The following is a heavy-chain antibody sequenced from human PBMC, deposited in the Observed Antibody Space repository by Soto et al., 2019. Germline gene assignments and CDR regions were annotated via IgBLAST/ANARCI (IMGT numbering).Heavy chain of an antibody. CDR2: VSYSGSS. CDR1: GGSISSHH. Sequence: QVQLQESGPGLVKPSETLSLTCIVSGGSISSHHWSWIRQSPGKGLEWIGHVSYSGSSTYNPSLKSRVTISIDTSKNRFSLNLRSVSAADTAVYYCTRLFGIDSPMYFFDQWGQGTLVTVSS. V-gene: IGHV4-59*08. J-gene: IGHJ4*02. CDR3: TRLFGIDSPMYFFDQ. D-gene: IGHD2-8*01.